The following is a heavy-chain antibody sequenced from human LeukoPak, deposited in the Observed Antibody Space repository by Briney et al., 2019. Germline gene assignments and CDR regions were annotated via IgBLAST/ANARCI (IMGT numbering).Heavy chain of an antibody. CDR2: ISGSGGST. J-gene: IGHJ4*02. CDR1: GFTFSSYA. Sequence: GGSLRLSCAASGFTFSSYAMSWVRQAPGKGLEWVSAISGSGGSTYYADSVKGRFTISRDNSKNTLYLQMNGLRAEDTAVYYCAKSPARTLYCLDYWGQGTLVTVSS. V-gene: IGHV3-23*01. CDR3: AKSPARTLYCLDY. D-gene: IGHD6-25*01.